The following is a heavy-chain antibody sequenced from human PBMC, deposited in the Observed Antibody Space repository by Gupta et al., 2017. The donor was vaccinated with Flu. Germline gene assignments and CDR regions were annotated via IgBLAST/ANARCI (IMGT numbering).Heavy chain of an antibody. V-gene: IGHV4-59*08. J-gene: IGHJ4*02. CDR2: IYYSGST. Sequence: SLSNYYWSWIRQPPGKGLEWIGFIYYSGSTHYNPSLKSRLTISVDTSKNQFSLKLSSVTAADTAVYYCARHAGIAVDFDSWGQGTLVTVSS. CDR3: ARHAGIAVDFDS. D-gene: IGHD6-19*01. CDR1: SLSNYY.